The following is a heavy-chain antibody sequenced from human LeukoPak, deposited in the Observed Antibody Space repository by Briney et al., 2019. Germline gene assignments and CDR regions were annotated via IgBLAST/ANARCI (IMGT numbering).Heavy chain of an antibody. CDR2: INHSGST. V-gene: IGHV4-34*01. D-gene: IGHD2-15*01. CDR3: ARTSGNCSGGSCYLLRRSDY. J-gene: IGHJ4*02. Sequence: SETLSLTCAAYGGSFSGYYWSWIRQPPGKGLEWIGEINHSGSTNYNPSLKSRVTISVDTSKNQFSLKLSSVTAADTAVYYCARTSGNCSGGSCYLLRRSDYWGQGTLVTVSS. CDR1: GGSFSGYY.